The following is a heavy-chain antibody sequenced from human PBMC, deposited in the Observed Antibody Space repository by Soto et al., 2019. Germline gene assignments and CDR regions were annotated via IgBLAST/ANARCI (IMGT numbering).Heavy chain of an antibody. CDR2: INHSGST. D-gene: IGHD3-10*01. CDR1: GGSFSGYY. J-gene: IGHJ3*02. Sequence: SETLSLTCAVYGGSFSGYYWSWIRQPPGKGLEWIGEINHSGSTNYNPSLKSRVTISVDTSKNQFSLKLSSVTAADTAVYYCATRGGSGSYYAFHIWGQGTMVTASS. V-gene: IGHV4-34*01. CDR3: ATRGGSGSYYAFHI.